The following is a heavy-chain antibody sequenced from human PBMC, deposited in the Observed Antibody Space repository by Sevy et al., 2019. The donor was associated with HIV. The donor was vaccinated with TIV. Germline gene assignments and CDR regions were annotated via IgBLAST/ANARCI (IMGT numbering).Heavy chain of an antibody. V-gene: IGHV3-30-3*01. Sequence: GGSLRLSCAASGLTFRSHAMHWVRHAPGKGLEWVTVISYDGAVRYYGESVKGRFTVSRDNSKNTLYLQMNSLRPDDTAVYYCAREAGYSAKNDAFAFWGQGTMVTVSS. CDR2: ISYDGAVR. CDR1: GLTFRSHA. J-gene: IGHJ3*01. CDR3: AREAGYSAKNDAFAF. D-gene: IGHD1-26*01.